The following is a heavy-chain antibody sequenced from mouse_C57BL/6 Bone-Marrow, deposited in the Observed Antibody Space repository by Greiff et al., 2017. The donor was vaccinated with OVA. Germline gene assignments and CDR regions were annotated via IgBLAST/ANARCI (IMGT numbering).Heavy chain of an antibody. CDR2: IYPRSGNT. CDR1: GYTFTSYG. D-gene: IGHD2-5*01. V-gene: IGHV1-81*01. J-gene: IGHJ2*01. CDR3: ARGGAYYSNHGGDY. Sequence: QVQLQQPGAELVKPGASVKLSCKASGYTFTSYGISWVKQRTGQGLEWIGEIYPRSGNTYYNEKFKGKATLTADKSSSTAYMELRSLTSEDSAVYFCARGGAYYSNHGGDYWGQGTTLTVSS.